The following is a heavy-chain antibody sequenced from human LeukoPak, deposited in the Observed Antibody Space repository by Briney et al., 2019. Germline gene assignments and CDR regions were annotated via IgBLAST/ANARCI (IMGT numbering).Heavy chain of an antibody. J-gene: IGHJ4*02. CDR2: INAGNGNT. D-gene: IGHD2-2*01. CDR3: AREVLCSSTSCYDY. Sequence: ASVKVSCKASGYTFTSYAMHWVRQAPGQRLEWMGWINAGNGNTKYSQKFQGRVTITRDTSASTAYMELRSLRSDDTAVYYCAREVLCSSTSCYDYWGQGTLVTVSS. V-gene: IGHV1-3*01. CDR1: GYTFTSYA.